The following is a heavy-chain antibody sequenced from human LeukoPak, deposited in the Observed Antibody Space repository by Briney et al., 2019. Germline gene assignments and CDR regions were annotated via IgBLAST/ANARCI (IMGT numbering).Heavy chain of an antibody. Sequence: GGSLRLSCAASAFSLNAYNMNWVRQAPGKGLEWVSSISYTGTYIYYADSVKGRFTISRDNAQNSLYLQMNSLRAEDTAIYYCVRDRGTYRPVDYWGQGTLVTVSS. V-gene: IGHV3-21*04. D-gene: IGHD1-26*01. CDR3: VRDRGTYRPVDY. CDR1: AFSLNAYN. CDR2: ISYTGTYI. J-gene: IGHJ4*02.